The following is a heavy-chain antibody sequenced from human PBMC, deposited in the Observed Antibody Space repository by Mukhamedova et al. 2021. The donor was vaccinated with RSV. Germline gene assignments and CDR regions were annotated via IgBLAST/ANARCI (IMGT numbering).Heavy chain of an antibody. CDR2: ISYDGSNK. D-gene: IGHD5-12*01. V-gene: IGHV3-30-3*01. CDR1: SSYA. Sequence: SSYAMHWVRQAPGKGLEWVAVISYDGSNKYYADSVKGRLTISRDNSKKTLYLQMNSLRAEATAVYYCARVYGGYIGYDWGQGTL. J-gene: IGHJ4*02. CDR3: ARVYGGYIGYD.